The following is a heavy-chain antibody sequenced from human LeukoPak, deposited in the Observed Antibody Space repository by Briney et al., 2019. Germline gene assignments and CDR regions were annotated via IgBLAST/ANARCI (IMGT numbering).Heavy chain of an antibody. CDR2: IKQDGGGK. D-gene: IGHD3-3*01. Sequence: PGGSLRLSCAASGFPFSNYWMSWVRQAPGKGLEWVANIKQDGGGKFYVDSVKGRFTISRDNAKNSLYLQMNSLRAEDTAVYYCARVSRVTKSTIFGVVTTTYYYYMDVWGKGTTVTVSS. CDR1: GFPFSNYW. V-gene: IGHV3-7*03. J-gene: IGHJ6*03. CDR3: ARVSRVTKSTIFGVVTTTYYYYMDV.